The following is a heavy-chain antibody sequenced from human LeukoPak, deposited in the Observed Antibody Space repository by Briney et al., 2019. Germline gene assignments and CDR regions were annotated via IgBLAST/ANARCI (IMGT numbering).Heavy chain of an antibody. J-gene: IGHJ6*03. Sequence: KPSETLSLTCTVSGGSISSYYWSWIRQPPGKGLEWIGYIYYSGSTNYNPSLKSRVTISVDTSKNQFSLKLSSVTAADTAVYYCARSLRYMDVWDKGTTVTVSS. CDR2: IYYSGST. CDR3: ARSLRYMDV. V-gene: IGHV4-59*01. CDR1: GGSISSYY.